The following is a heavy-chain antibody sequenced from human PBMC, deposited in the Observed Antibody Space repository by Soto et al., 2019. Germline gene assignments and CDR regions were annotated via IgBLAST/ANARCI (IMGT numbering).Heavy chain of an antibody. CDR1: GFTFSSYW. V-gene: IGHV3-74*01. D-gene: IGHD3-22*01. CDR2: INSDGSST. J-gene: IGHJ3*02. Sequence: HPGGSLRLSCAASGFTFSSYWMHWVRQAPGKGLVWVSRINSDGSSTSYADSVKGRFTISRDNAKNTLYLQMNSLRAEDTAVYYCARVGYYDSSGPSPSPDAFDIWGQGTMVTVSS. CDR3: ARVGYYDSSGPSPSPDAFDI.